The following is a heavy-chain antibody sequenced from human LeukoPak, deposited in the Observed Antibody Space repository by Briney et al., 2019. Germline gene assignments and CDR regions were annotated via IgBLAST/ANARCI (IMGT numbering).Heavy chain of an antibody. CDR2: IIPIFGTA. Sequence: ASVKVSCKASGGTFSSYAISWVRQAPGQGLEWMGRIIPIFGTANDAQKFQGRVTITTDESTSTAYMELSSLRSEDTAVYYCASQRYSYGVYDAFDIWGQGSMVTVSS. J-gene: IGHJ3*02. CDR3: ASQRYSYGVYDAFDI. V-gene: IGHV1-69*05. D-gene: IGHD5-18*01. CDR1: GGTFSSYA.